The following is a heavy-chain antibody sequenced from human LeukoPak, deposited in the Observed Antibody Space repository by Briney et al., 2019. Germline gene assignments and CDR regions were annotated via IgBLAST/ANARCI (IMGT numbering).Heavy chain of an antibody. Sequence: GGSLRLSCTASGFTFGDYAMSWVSQAPGKGLEWVGFIISKAYGGTTEYAASVKGRLTISRDDSKSIAYLQINRQKTEHTAVYYCTRTRGSYDFCTFGDWGQGTLVTVS. J-gene: IGHJ4*02. CDR1: GFTFGDYA. CDR3: TRTRGSYDFCTFGD. V-gene: IGHV3-49*04. CDR2: IISKAYGGTT. D-gene: IGHD3-3*01.